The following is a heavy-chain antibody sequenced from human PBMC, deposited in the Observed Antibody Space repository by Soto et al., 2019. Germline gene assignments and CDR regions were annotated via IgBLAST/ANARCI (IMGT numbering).Heavy chain of an antibody. V-gene: IGHV5-51*01. CDR3: ARAIKTGTGGRGYFDY. Sequence: EVQLVQSGAEVKKPGESLKISCQASGYTFTNYCLGWVRQMPGKGLEWMGIICPGDSDLRYSPSFQGQVTISADKSINTAYLQWSSLKASDTGMYYCARAIKTGTGGRGYFDYWDQGTLVTVSS. D-gene: IGHD1-1*01. CDR2: ICPGDSDL. CDR1: GYTFTNYC. J-gene: IGHJ4*01.